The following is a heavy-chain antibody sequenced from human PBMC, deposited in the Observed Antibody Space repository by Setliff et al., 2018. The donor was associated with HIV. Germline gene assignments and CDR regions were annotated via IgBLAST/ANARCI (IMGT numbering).Heavy chain of an antibody. J-gene: IGHJ6*04. V-gene: IGHV4-39*07. CDR2: FDSSGST. Sequence: SETLSLTCTVSGGSISSNIYWGWVRQSPKEGLEWIGSFDSSGSTYYNPSLKSRVTISRDTSKSQFSLKLSSVTAADTAVYYCAGDSNNVRWFYFWGKGTTVTVSS. CDR1: GGSISSNIY. D-gene: IGHD2-15*01. CDR3: AGDSNNVRWFYF.